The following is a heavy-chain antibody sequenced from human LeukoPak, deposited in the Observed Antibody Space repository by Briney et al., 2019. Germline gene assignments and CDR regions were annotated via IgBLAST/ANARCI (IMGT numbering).Heavy chain of an antibody. Sequence: SVKVSCTASGGTLSSYAISWVRQAPGQGLEWMGGIIPIFGTANYAQKFQGRVTITADKSTSTAYMELSSLRSEDTAVYYCARLGYCSSTSCPYYFDYWGQGTLVTVSS. CDR2: IIPIFGTA. D-gene: IGHD2-2*01. CDR1: GGTLSSYA. CDR3: ARLGYCSSTSCPYYFDY. V-gene: IGHV1-69*06. J-gene: IGHJ4*02.